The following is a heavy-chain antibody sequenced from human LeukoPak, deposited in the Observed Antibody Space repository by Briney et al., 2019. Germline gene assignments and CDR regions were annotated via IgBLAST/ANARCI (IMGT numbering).Heavy chain of an antibody. J-gene: IGHJ4*02. CDR1: GGIFSSYA. Sequence: ASVKVSCKASGGIFSSYAISWVRQAPGQGLEWMGWINPNSGGTNYAQKFQGRVTMTRDTSISTAYMELSRLRSDDTAVYYCASFPYYSWGQGTLVTVSS. CDR3: ASFPYYS. CDR2: INPNSGGT. V-gene: IGHV1-2*02. D-gene: IGHD2/OR15-2a*01.